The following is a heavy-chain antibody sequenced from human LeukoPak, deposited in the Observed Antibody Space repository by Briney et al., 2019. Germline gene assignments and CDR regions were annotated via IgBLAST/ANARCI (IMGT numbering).Heavy chain of an antibody. D-gene: IGHD5-18*01. CDR2: ISGYNGNT. Sequence: ASVTVSCKASGYTFANYGISWVRQAPGLGLEWMGWISGYNGNTNYAQKFQGRVTMTTDTSTSTAFMELRSLRSDDTAFYYCGRQVDTTMALPDYWGQGTLVTVSS. V-gene: IGHV1-18*01. J-gene: IGHJ4*02. CDR1: GYTFANYG. CDR3: GRQVDTTMALPDY.